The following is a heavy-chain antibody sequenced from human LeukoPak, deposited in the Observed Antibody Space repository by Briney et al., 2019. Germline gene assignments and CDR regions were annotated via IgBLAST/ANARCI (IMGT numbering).Heavy chain of an antibody. Sequence: GRSLRLSCAASGFTFSSYGMHWVRQAPGKGLEWVAVISYDGSNEYYADSVKGRFTISRDNSKNTLYLQMNSLRAEDTAVYYCAKDYGSGSYYVDYWGQGTLVTVSS. CDR3: AKDYGSGSYYVDY. CDR2: ISYDGSNE. D-gene: IGHD3-10*01. CDR1: GFTFSSYG. J-gene: IGHJ4*02. V-gene: IGHV3-30*18.